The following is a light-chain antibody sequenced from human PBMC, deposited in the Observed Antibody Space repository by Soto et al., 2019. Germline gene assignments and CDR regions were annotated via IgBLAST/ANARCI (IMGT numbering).Light chain of an antibody. CDR2: GAS. CDR1: GSISRDY. J-gene: IGKJ2*01. Sequence: EIVLTQSPGTLSLSPGQRATLSSRASGSISRDYLAWYQQRLGQAPRLLIYGASSGATGIPDRFSGSGSGTDFTLTINRLEPEDFAIYYCQQYGGVPYTFGQGTKLEIK. V-gene: IGKV3-20*01. CDR3: QQYGGVPYT.